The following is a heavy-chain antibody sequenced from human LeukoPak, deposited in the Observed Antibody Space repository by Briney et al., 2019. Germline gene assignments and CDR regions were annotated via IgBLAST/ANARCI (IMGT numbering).Heavy chain of an antibody. J-gene: IGHJ4*02. CDR3: AKGSGSYHPGIDY. Sequence: TGGALRLSCAASGFTFISYGMHWVRQAPGKGLEWVAFIRYDGSNKYYADSVKGRFTISRDNSKNTLYLQMNSLRAEDTAVYYCAKGSGSYHPGIDYWGQGTLVTVSS. D-gene: IGHD1-26*01. V-gene: IGHV3-30*02. CDR2: IRYDGSNK. CDR1: GFTFISYG.